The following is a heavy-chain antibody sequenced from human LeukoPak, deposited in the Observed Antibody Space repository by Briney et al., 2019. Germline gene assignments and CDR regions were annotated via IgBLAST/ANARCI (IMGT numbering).Heavy chain of an antibody. J-gene: IGHJ3*02. CDR1: GGTFSSYA. CDR2: IIPIFGTA. CDR3: TLFMTTVTHDAFDI. Sequence: ASVKVSCKAYGGTFSSYAISWVRQAPGQGPEWMGGIIPIFGTANYAQKFQGRVTITTDESTSTAYMELSSLRSEDTAVYYCTLFMTTVTHDAFDIWGQGTMVTVSS. V-gene: IGHV1-69*05. D-gene: IGHD4-11*01.